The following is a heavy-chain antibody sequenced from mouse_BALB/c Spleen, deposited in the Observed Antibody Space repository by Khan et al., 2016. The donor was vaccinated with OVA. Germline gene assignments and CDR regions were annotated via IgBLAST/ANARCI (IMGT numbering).Heavy chain of an antibody. CDR2: IWSDGHT. CDR1: GFSLTSYG. Sequence: QVQLKESGPGLVAPSQSLSITCTISGFSLTSYGVHWVRQPPGKGLEWLVVIWSDGHTTYNSALKSRLSISKDNSKSQVFLKMNSLQTHTTAMYNWARHAYYGNCGPYFDVWGAGTTVTVSS. J-gene: IGHJ1*01. V-gene: IGHV2-6-1*01. D-gene: IGHD2-10*01. CDR3: ARHAYYGNCGPYFDV.